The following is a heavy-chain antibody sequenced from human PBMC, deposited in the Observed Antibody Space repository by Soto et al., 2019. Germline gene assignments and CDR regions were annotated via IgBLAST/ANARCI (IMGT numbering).Heavy chain of an antibody. CDR1: GFTFSSYA. V-gene: IGHV3-23*01. D-gene: IGHD6-6*01. Sequence: GGSLRLSCAASGFTFSSYAMSWVRQAPGKGLEWVSAISGSGGSTYYADSVKGRFTISRDNSKNTLYLQMNSLRAEDTAVYYCAKDTVAARKHRYYFDYWGQGTLVTVSS. CDR3: AKDTVAARKHRYYFDY. J-gene: IGHJ4*02. CDR2: ISGSGGST.